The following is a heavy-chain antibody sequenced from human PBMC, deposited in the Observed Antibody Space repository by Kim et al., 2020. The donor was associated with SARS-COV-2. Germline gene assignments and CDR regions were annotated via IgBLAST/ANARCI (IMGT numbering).Heavy chain of an antibody. CDR2: ISSSGSTI. CDR1: GFTFSSYE. J-gene: IGHJ4*02. CDR3: ARVTYSQNPIVPGIAAAGKNY. Sequence: GGSLRLSCAASGFTFSSYEMNWVRQAPGKGLEWVSYISSSGSTIYYADSVKGRFTISRDNAKNSLYLQMNSLRAEDTAVYYCARVTYSQNPIVPGIAAAGKNYWGQGTLVTVSS. V-gene: IGHV3-48*03. D-gene: IGHD6-13*01.